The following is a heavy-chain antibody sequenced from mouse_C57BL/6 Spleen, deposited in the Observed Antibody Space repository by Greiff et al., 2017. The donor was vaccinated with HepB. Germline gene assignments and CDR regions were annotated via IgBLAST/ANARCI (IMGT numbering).Heavy chain of an antibody. Sequence: VKLVESGAELVKPGASVKISCKASGYAFSSYWMNWVKQRPGKGLEWIGQIYPGDGDTNYNGKFKGKATLTADKSSSTAYMQLSSLTSEDSAVYFCAMGTTAQATYYFDYWGQGTTLTVSS. V-gene: IGHV1-80*01. CDR2: IYPGDGDT. CDR1: GYAFSSYW. J-gene: IGHJ2*01. D-gene: IGHD3-2*02. CDR3: AMGTTAQATYYFDY.